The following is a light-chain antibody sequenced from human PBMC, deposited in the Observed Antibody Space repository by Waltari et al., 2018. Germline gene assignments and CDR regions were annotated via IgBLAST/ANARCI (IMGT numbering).Light chain of an antibody. Sequence: DIQMTQSPPTLSASVGDRVTFTCQASQDISHYLNWYQQKPGKAPKLLIYDASNLERVAPSRFSGSGSGTDFTFTISRLETEDIATYYCQQYDGLPYTFGQGTKLEIK. CDR2: DAS. CDR3: QQYDGLPYT. CDR1: QDISHY. V-gene: IGKV1-33*01. J-gene: IGKJ2*01.